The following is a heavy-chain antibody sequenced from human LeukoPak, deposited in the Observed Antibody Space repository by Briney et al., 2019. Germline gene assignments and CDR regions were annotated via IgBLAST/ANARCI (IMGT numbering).Heavy chain of an antibody. CDR3: ARRVRKWELSVKVEY. D-gene: IGHD1-26*01. V-gene: IGHV4-39*01. J-gene: IGHJ4*02. CDR1: GGSISSSSYY. CDR2: IYYSGST. Sequence: SETLSLTCTVSGGSISSSSYYWGWIRQPPGKGLEGSGSIYYSGSTYYNPSLKSRVTISVDTSKNQFSLKLSSVTAADTAVYYCARRVRKWELSVKVEYWGQGTLVTVSS.